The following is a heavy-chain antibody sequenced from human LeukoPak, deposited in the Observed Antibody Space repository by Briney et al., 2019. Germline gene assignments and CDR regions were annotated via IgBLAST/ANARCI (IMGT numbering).Heavy chain of an antibody. Sequence: PGGSLRLSCAASGFTFNIYAMSWVRQAPGKGLEWVSSIGATDTYYADSVKGRFTVSRDNSKNTLYLQLNSLRAEDSAVYYCAKDATPGNSIWDYFAYWGQGTPVTVSS. CDR3: AKDATPGNSIWDYFAY. D-gene: IGHD1-7*01. CDR1: GFTFNIYA. V-gene: IGHV3-23*01. CDR2: IGATDT. J-gene: IGHJ4*02.